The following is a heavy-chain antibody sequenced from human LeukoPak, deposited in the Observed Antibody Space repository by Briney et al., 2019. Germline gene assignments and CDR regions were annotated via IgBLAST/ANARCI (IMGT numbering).Heavy chain of an antibody. CDR3: AREDSGSGSYYNVADYFDY. J-gene: IGHJ4*02. CDR1: GYTFTSYY. Sequence: VASVKVSCKASGYTFTSYYMHWVRQAPGQGLEWMGIINPSGGSTSYAQKFQGRVTMTRDTATSTVYMELSSLRSEDTAVYYCAREDSGSGSYYNVADYFDYWGQGTLVTVSS. CDR2: INPSGGST. V-gene: IGHV1-46*01. D-gene: IGHD3-10*01.